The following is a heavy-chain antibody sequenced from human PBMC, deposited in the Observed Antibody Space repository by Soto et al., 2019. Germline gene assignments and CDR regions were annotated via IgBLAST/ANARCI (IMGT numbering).Heavy chain of an antibody. J-gene: IGHJ4*02. D-gene: IGHD5-12*01. CDR1: GYTFTSYY. CDR3: ARVVSSRDGYNYPFDY. V-gene: IGHV1-46*01. CDR2: INPSGGST. Sequence: QVQLVQSGAEVKKPGASVKVSCKASGYTFTSYYMHWVRQAPGQGLEWMGIINPSGGSTSYAQKFQGRVTMTRDTSTSTVYMELSSLRSEDTAVYYCARVVSSRDGYNYPFDYWGQGTPVTVSS.